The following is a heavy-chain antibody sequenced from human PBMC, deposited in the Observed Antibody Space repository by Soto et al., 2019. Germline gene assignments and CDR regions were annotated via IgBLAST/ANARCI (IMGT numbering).Heavy chain of an antibody. CDR1: GFTFSSYG. CDR3: AKGLRGYSYGSNDY. D-gene: IGHD5-18*01. Sequence: PGGSLRLSCAASGFTFSSYGMHWARQAPGKGLEWVAVISYDGSNKYYADSVKGRFTISRDNSKNTLYLQMNSLRAEDTAVYYCAKGLRGYSYGSNDYWGQGTLVTVSS. CDR2: ISYDGSNK. J-gene: IGHJ4*02. V-gene: IGHV3-30*18.